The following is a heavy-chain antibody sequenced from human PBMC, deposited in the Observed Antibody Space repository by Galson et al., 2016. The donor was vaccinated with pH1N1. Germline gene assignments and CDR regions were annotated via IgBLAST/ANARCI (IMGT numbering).Heavy chain of an antibody. CDR3: SRAIGSRFAY. D-gene: IGHD3-16*01. Sequence: TLRFSFAASGFTFSNSGLHWARQVPGKGLEWVANIKEDGSETYYVDSVRGRFTISRDNAKNSLYLPMNSLRDEDTALYYCSRAIGSRFAYWGQGYLVNVSS. J-gene: IGHJ4*02. CDR1: GFTFSNSG. CDR2: IKEDGSET. V-gene: IGHV3-7*01.